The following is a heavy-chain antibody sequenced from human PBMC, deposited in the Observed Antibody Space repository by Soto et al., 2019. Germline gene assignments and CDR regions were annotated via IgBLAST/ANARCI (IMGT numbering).Heavy chain of an antibody. CDR3: ARLKITTIAPRSFDI. J-gene: IGHJ3*02. Sequence: PSETLSLTCTVSGGSISSSSYYWGWIRQPPGKGLEWIGSIYYSGSTYYNPSLKSRVTISVDTSKNQFSLKLSSVTAADTAVYYCARLKITTIAPRSFDIWGQGTIVTVSS. CDR2: IYYSGST. CDR1: GGSISSSSYY. V-gene: IGHV4-39*01. D-gene: IGHD3-22*01.